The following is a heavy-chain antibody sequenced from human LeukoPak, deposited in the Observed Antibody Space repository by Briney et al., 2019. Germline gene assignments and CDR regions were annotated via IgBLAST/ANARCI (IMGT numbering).Heavy chain of an antibody. CDR1: GGSISSSNW. J-gene: IGHJ6*03. CDR2: INHSGST. CDR3: ARHREQQLVRGAHYYYYYMDV. V-gene: IGHV4-4*02. Sequence: PSETLSLTCAVSGGSISSSNWWSRVRQPPGKGLEWIGEINHSGSTNYNPSLKSRVTISVDTSKNQFSLKLSSVTAADTAVYYCARHREQQLVRGAHYYYYYMDVWGKGTTVTVSS. D-gene: IGHD6-13*01.